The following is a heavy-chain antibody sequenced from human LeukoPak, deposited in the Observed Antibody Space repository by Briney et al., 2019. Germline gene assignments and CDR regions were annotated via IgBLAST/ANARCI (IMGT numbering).Heavy chain of an antibody. Sequence: PGGSLRLSCAASGFTFSDYYMSWIRQAPGKGLEWVSYISSSGSTIYYADSVKGRFTISRDNAKNSLYLQMNSLRAEDTAVYYCARDHDYDFWSGSKTFGYWGQGTLVTVSS. CDR1: GFTFSDYY. CDR2: ISSSGSTI. CDR3: ARDHDYDFWSGSKTFGY. V-gene: IGHV3-11*04. J-gene: IGHJ4*02. D-gene: IGHD3-3*01.